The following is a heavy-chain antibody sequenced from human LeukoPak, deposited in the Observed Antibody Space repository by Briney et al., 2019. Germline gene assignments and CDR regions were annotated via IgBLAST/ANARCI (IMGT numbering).Heavy chain of an antibody. CDR2: IYHSGST. J-gene: IGHJ3*02. CDR3: ARDHYDSSGSLSAFDI. CDR1: GYSISSGYY. D-gene: IGHD3-22*01. V-gene: IGHV4-38-2*02. Sequence: SETLSLTCTVSGYSISSGYYWGWIRQPPGKGLEWIGSIYHSGSTYYNPSLKSRVTISVDTSKNQFSLKLSSVTAADTAVYYCARDHYDSSGSLSAFDIWGQGTMVTVSS.